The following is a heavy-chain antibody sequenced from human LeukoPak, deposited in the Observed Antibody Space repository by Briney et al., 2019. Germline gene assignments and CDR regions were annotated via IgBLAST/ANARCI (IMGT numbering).Heavy chain of an antibody. CDR3: ARDGSRGGDNDN. V-gene: IGHV3-7*03. CDR1: GFTFSRYW. CDR2: IKQDESEK. D-gene: IGHD4-17*01. Sequence: GGSLRLSCAASGFTFSRYWMNWVRQAPGKGLEWVAKIKQDESEKYYVDSVKGRFTISRDNAKNSLNLQMNSLRAEDTAVYYCARDGSRGGDNDNWGQGTLVTVSS. J-gene: IGHJ4*02.